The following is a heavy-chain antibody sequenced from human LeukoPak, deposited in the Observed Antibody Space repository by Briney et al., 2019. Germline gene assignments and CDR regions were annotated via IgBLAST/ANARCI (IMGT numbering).Heavy chain of an antibody. CDR1: GFTFTSYA. Sequence: ETGGSLRLSCAASGFTFTSYAMNWVRQPPGKGLEWVSAISGSGGTYYAPSVKGRFTISSDNSKNTLYLQMNTLRAEDTAIYYCAKKGLASAGSPPYFDYWGQGALVTVPS. V-gene: IGHV3-23*01. CDR3: AKKGLASAGSPPYFDY. CDR2: ISGSGGT. J-gene: IGHJ4*02. D-gene: IGHD6-19*01.